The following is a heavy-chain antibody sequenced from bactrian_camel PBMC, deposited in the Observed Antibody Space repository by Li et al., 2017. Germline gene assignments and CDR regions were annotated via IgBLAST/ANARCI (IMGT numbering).Heavy chain of an antibody. CDR3: AAASGVSCGGRWFALTASRFAI. D-gene: IGHD2*01. V-gene: IGHV3S53*01. J-gene: IGHJ4*01. CDR1: GYTYSGHC. Sequence: VQLVESGGGSVQAGGSLRLSCAFSGYTYSGHCMGWFRQAPGKEREGVAIIGSSGSTGYADSVQGRFTISQDSAKNTVYLEMNSLNREDTAMYYCAAASGVSCGGRWFALTASRFAIWGQGTQVTVS. CDR2: IGSSGST.